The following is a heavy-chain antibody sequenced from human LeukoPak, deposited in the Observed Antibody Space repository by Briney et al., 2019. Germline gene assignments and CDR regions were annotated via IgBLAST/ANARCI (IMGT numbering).Heavy chain of an antibody. J-gene: IGHJ6*03. D-gene: IGHD4-11*01. CDR2: IKSKTDGGTT. CDR1: GFTFSNAW. Sequence: PGRSLRLSCAASGFTFSNAWMSWVRQAPGKGLEWVGRIKSKTDGGTTDYAAPVKGRFTISRDDSKNTLYLQMNSLKTEDTAVYYCSRVDYSYYYYYYMDVWGKGTTVTVSS. CDR3: SRVDYSYYYYYYMDV. V-gene: IGHV3-15*01.